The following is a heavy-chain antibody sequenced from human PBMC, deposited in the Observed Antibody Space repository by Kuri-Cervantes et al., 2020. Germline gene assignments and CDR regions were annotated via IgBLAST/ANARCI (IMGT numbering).Heavy chain of an antibody. CDR3: ASGGPSLKYYYYGMDV. CDR2: IYSGGST. J-gene: IGHJ6*01. V-gene: IGHV3-53*01. D-gene: IGHD2-8*01. Sequence: GESLKISCAASGFTVSSYGMHWVRQAPGKGLEWVSVIYSGGSTYYADSVKRRFTIPRDNSKNTLDLQLNSLRDEDTAVYYCASGGPSLKYYYYGMDVWGQGTTVTVSS. CDR1: GFTVSSYG.